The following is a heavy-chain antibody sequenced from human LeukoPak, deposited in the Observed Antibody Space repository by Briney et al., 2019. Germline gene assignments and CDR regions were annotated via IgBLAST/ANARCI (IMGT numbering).Heavy chain of an antibody. J-gene: IGHJ4*02. V-gene: IGHV4-39*07. Sequence: SETLSLTCTVSGGSISSSSYYWGWIRQPPGKGLGWIVSIYYSGSTYYNPSLKSRVTISVDTSKNQFSLKLSSVTAADTAVYYCARHSQWLVRVLDYWGQGTLVTVSS. CDR1: GGSISSSSYY. CDR2: IYYSGST. D-gene: IGHD6-19*01. CDR3: ARHSQWLVRVLDY.